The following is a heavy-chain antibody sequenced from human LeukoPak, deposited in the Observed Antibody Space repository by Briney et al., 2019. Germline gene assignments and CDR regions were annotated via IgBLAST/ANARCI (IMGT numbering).Heavy chain of an antibody. Sequence: ASVKVSCKASGYTFTGYYMHWVRQAPGQGLEWMGWINPNSGGTNYAQKFQGRVTMTRDTSISTAYMELSRLRSDDTAVYYCARVARYFDWLLDYFDYWGQGTLVTVSS. V-gene: IGHV1-2*02. CDR2: INPNSGGT. J-gene: IGHJ4*02. D-gene: IGHD3-9*01. CDR1: GYTFTGYY. CDR3: ARVARYFDWLLDYFDY.